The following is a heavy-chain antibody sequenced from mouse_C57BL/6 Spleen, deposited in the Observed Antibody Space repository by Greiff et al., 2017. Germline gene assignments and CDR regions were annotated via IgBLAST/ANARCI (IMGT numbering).Heavy chain of an antibody. J-gene: IGHJ2*01. V-gene: IGHV1-50*01. Sequence: QVQLQQPGAELVKPGASVKLSCKASGYTFTSYWMQWVKQRPGQGLEWIGEIDPSDSYTNYNQKFKGKATLTVDTSSSTAYMQLSSLTSEDSAVYYCARSQTSYFDYWGQGTTLTVSS. CDR1: GYTFTSYW. CDR2: IDPSDSYT. D-gene: IGHD2-13*01. CDR3: ARSQTSYFDY.